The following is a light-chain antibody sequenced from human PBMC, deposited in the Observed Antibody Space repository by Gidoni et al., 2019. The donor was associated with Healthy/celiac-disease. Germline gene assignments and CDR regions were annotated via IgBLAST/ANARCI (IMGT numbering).Light chain of an antibody. CDR1: QSIRSW. Sequence: DLKMPQTPSTQSASVGDRITITGRASQSIRSWLAWYQQKPGTAPKLLIYKASSFERGLPSRFSGSGSWTEFTLTISSLRPDDFATYYCQPYYSYLYTFGQXTKLEIK. J-gene: IGKJ2*01. V-gene: IGKV1-5*03. CDR2: KAS. CDR3: QPYYSYLYT.